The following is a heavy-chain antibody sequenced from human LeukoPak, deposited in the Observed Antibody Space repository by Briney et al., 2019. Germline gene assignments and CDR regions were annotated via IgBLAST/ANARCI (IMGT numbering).Heavy chain of an antibody. CDR1: GYSFSSGYY. CDR2: IYHSGST. CDR3: ARVDYYGSGFFDY. D-gene: IGHD3-10*01. V-gene: IGHV4-38-2*01. J-gene: IGHJ4*02. Sequence: SQTLSLTCAVSGYSFSSGYYWGWIRQSPGKALDWIGSIYHSGSTYYNPSLKSRVAISVDTSKNQFSLKLSSVTAADTAVYYCARVDYYGSGFFDYWGQGTPVTVSS.